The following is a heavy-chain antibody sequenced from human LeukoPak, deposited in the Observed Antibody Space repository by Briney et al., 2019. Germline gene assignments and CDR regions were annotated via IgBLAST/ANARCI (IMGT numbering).Heavy chain of an antibody. J-gene: IGHJ4*02. D-gene: IGHD3-10*01. V-gene: IGHV1-46*03. CDR3: ARSITMVRGVKSFDY. CDR2: INPSGGST. CDR1: GYTFTSYY. Sequence: GASVKVSCKASGYTFTSYYMHWVRQAPGQGLEWMGRINPSGGSTSYAQKFQGRVTRTRDTSTSTVYMELGSLRSEDTAVYYCARSITMVRGVKSFDYWGQGTLVTVSS.